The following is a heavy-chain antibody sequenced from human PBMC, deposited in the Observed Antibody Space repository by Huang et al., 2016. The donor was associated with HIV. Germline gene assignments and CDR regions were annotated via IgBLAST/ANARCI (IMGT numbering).Heavy chain of an antibody. V-gene: IGHV5-51*01. J-gene: IGHJ4*02. D-gene: IGHD6-6*01. Sequence: VQLVQSGAEVKKPGESLKISCKGSGYSFSSYWIAWVRQMPGKGLGVMGIIVPDDSDTTYSPSFEGQVTISADKSIGTAYRQWSSLKASDTAMYYCARRFSSSSGYFDYWGQGSLVTVSS. CDR2: IVPDDSDT. CDR1: GYSFSSYW. CDR3: ARRFSSSSGYFDY.